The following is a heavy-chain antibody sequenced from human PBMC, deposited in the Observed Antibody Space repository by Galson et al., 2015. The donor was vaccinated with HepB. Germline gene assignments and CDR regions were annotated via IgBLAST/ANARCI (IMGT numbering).Heavy chain of an antibody. CDR1: GFTFRNNY. J-gene: IGHJ4*02. CDR3: ARGYSGSQGLDY. V-gene: IGHV3-74*01. D-gene: IGHD5-12*01. CDR2: ISGDGTST. Sequence: SLRLSCAASGFTFRNNYMHWVRQAPGKGLLWVSRISGDGTSTAYADSVKGRLSISRDNTKNTLYLQMNSLRDEDTAVYYCARGYSGSQGLDYWGQGILVIVSS.